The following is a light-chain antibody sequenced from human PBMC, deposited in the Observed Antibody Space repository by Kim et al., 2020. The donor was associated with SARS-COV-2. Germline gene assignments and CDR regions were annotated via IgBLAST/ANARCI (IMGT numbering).Light chain of an antibody. CDR3: QSADNRASWV. J-gene: IGLJ3*02. CDR1: GLPKQY. CDR2: KDT. V-gene: IGLV3-25*03. Sequence: VSPGQTARITCSGDGLPKQYAYWYQQKPGQAPVLLIYKDTERPAGIPERFSGSTSGTKVTLTISGVQAEDEAAYYCQSADNRASWVFGGGTKLTVL.